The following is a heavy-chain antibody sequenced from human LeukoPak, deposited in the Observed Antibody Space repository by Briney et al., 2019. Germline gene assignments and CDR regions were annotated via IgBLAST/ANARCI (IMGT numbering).Heavy chain of an antibody. V-gene: IGHV6-1*01. CDR1: GDSVSNNSAA. CDR3: ARGAYGSYNWFDP. CDR2: TYYRSKWNN. D-gene: IGHD3-10*01. Sequence: SQTLSLTCAISGDSVSNNSAAWNWIRQSPSRGLEWLGRTYYRSKWNNDYAVSVKSRITINPDTSKNQFSLQLKSVTPDDTAVYYCARGAYGSYNWFDPWGQGALVTVSS. J-gene: IGHJ5*02.